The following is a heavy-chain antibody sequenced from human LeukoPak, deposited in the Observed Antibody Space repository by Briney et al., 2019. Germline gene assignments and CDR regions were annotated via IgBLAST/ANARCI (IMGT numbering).Heavy chain of an antibody. CDR1: GFTFSNYG. J-gene: IGHJ4*02. CDR3: AKEGEAGYSGGFDH. D-gene: IGHD3-9*01. Sequence: GGSLRLSCAGSGFTFSNYGIHWVRQAPGRGLEWVTFISSDASNEYYADSVKGRFTISRDNSKKMVYVQMNSLRVEDTAVYYCAKEGEAGYSGGFDHWGQGTLVTVSS. V-gene: IGHV3-30*18. CDR2: ISSDASNE.